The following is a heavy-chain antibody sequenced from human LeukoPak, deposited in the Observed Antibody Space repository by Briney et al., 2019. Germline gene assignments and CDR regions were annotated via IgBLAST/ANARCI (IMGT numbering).Heavy chain of an antibody. V-gene: IGHV1-46*01. CDR1: GYTFTSYY. J-gene: IGHJ3*02. D-gene: IGHD1-26*01. CDR2: INPSGGST. Sequence: GASVKVSCKASGYTFTSYYMHWVRQAPGQGLEWMGIINPSGGSTSYAQKFQGRVTMTRDTSTSTVYMELSSLRSEDTALYYCAKVFVVGDILGAFDIWGQGTMVTVSS. CDR3: AKVFVVGDILGAFDI.